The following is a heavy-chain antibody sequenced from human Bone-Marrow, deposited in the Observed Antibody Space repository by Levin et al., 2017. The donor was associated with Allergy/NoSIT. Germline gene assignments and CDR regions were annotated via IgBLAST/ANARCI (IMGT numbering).Heavy chain of an antibody. V-gene: IGHV3-7*01. CDR3: ARDHGSGFYGAVYPDC. J-gene: IGHJ4*02. Sequence: GESLKISCAASGFVFRSFWMTWVRQAPGKGLEWVANINQDGTKRNYVDSVKGRFTISRDNAKTSQFLEMNSLRAEDTAVYYCARDHGSGFYGAVYPDCWGQGTRVTVSS. CDR1: GFVFRSFW. CDR2: INQDGTKR. D-gene: IGHD6-19*01.